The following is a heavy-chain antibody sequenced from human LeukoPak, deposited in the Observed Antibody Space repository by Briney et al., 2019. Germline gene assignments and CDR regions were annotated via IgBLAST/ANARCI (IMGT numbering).Heavy chain of an antibody. J-gene: IGHJ6*02. CDR1: GFTFSSYA. D-gene: IGHD2-2*02. CDR2: ISGSGGST. CDR3: AKDQRYCSSTSCYTGPPYYYYGMDV. V-gene: IGHV3-23*01. Sequence: GGSLRLSCAASGFTFSSYAMSWVRQAPGKGLEWVSAISGSGGSTYYADSVKGRFTISRDNSKNTLYLQMNSLRAEDTAVYYCAKDQRYCSSTSCYTGPPYYYYGMDVWGQGTTVTVSS.